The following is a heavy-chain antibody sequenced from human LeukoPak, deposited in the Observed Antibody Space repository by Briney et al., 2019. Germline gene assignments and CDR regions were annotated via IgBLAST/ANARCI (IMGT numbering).Heavy chain of an antibody. CDR3: ARDLSSSWPGPPCGNWFDP. CDR2: IYTSGST. CDR1: GGSISSYY. Sequence: SSETLSLTCTVSGGSISSYYWSWIRQPAGKGLEWIGRIYTSGSTNYNPSLKSRVTMSVDTSKNQFSLKLSSVTAADTAVYYCARDLSSSWPGPPCGNWFDPWGQGTLVTVSS. J-gene: IGHJ5*02. V-gene: IGHV4-4*07. D-gene: IGHD6-13*01.